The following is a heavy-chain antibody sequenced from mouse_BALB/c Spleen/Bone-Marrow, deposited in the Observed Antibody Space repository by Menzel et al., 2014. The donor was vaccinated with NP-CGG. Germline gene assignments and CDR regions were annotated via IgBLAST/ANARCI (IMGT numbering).Heavy chain of an antibody. D-gene: IGHD2-4*01. J-gene: IGHJ4*01. V-gene: IGHV1S135*01. CDR2: INPYNGGT. CDR3: ARSYYDYDDAMDY. CDR1: GYSFTGYT. Sequence: EVQGVESGPELVKPGASMKVSCKASGYSFTGYTMNWVKQSHGKNLEWIGLINPYNGGTSYNQKFKGKATLTVDKSSSTAYMELLSLTSEDSAVYYCARSYYDYDDAMDYWGQGTSVTVSS.